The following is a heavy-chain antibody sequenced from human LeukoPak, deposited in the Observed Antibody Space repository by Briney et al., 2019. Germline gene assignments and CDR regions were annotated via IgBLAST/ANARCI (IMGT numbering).Heavy chain of an antibody. CDR2: INHSGST. Sequence: SETLSLTCAVYGGSFSGYYWSWIRQPPGKGLEWIGEINHSGSTNYNPSLKSRVTISVDTSKNQFSLKLSSVTAADTAVYYCARGWAVTVLLWFGEPSTPYYFDYWGQGTLVTVSS. J-gene: IGHJ4*02. D-gene: IGHD3-10*01. V-gene: IGHV4-34*01. CDR1: GGSFSGYY. CDR3: ARGWAVTVLLWFGEPSTPYYFDY.